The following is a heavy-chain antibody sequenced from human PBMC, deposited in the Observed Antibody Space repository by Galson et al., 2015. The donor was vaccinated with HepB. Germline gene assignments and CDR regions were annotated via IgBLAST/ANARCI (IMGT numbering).Heavy chain of an antibody. Sequence: SLRLSCAASGFTLSTYAMSWVRQAPGKGLEWVSSISAGGTTHYADSVKGRFTISRDISKNTLHLQMNSLRTDDTAIYYCAKGTTGSRYSALDYRGLGALLTVSS. D-gene: IGHD2-21*01. CDR3: AKGTTGSRYSALDY. J-gene: IGHJ4*02. V-gene: IGHV3-23*01. CDR1: GFTLSTYA. CDR2: ISAGGTT.